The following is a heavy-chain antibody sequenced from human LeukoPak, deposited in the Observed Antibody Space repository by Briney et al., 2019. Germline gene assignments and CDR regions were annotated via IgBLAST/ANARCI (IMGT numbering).Heavy chain of an antibody. J-gene: IGHJ5*02. CDR1: GYTFTGYY. D-gene: IGHD2-21*01. CDR3: ARGSYCGGDCYGWVDP. CDR2: INPNSGGT. Sequence: ASVKVSCKASGYTFTGYYMHWVRQAPGQGLEWMGWINPNSGGTNYAQKFQGRVTMTRDTSISTAYMELRSLRSDDSAVYYCARGSYCGGDCYGWVDPWGQGTLVTVSS. V-gene: IGHV1-2*02.